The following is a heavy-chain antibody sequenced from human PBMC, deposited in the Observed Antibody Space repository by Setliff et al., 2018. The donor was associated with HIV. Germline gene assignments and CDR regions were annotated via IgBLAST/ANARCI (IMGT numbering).Heavy chain of an antibody. CDR2: INGYNSKT. V-gene: IGHV1-18*01. Sequence: ASVKVSCKSSGYNFNNFGVSWVRQAPGQGLEWLGYINGYNSKTHYLPRLQGRLTLPTDTSTNPVYLELRSLISDDTAIYYCAREAPRYASGAFDFWGQGTMVT. D-gene: IGHD3-10*01. CDR1: GYNFNNFG. J-gene: IGHJ3*01. CDR3: AREAPRYASGAFDF.